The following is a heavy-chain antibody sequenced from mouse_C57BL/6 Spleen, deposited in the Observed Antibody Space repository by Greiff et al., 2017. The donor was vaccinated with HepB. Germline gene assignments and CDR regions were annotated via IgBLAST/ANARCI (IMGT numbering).Heavy chain of an antibody. J-gene: IGHJ4*01. CDR2: IDPSDSYT. Sequence: QVQLQQPGAELVMPGASVKLSCKASGYTFTSYWMHWVKQRPGQGLEWIGEIDPSDSYTNYNQKFKGQSTLTVDKSSRTAYMQLSSLTSEDSAVYYCARGVRNYAAMDYWGQGTSVTVSS. V-gene: IGHV1-69*01. D-gene: IGHD1-1*01. CDR1: GYTFTSYW. CDR3: ARGVRNYAAMDY.